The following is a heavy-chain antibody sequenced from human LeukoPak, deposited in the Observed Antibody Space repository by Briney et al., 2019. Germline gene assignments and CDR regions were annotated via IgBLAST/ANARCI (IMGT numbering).Heavy chain of an antibody. D-gene: IGHD3-22*01. V-gene: IGHV5-10-1*01. CDR1: GYXFTTYW. CDR3: ARHYYNDNTLLDF. J-gene: IGHJ4*02. Sequence: GESLKISCNGSGYXFTTYWISWVLQMPGEGPEWMGRIHPSDSDTNYSPSLQGHVTFSTDKSISTAYLQWTSLKASDTAIYFCARHYYNDNTLLDFWGQGTLVTVSS. CDR2: IHPSDSDT.